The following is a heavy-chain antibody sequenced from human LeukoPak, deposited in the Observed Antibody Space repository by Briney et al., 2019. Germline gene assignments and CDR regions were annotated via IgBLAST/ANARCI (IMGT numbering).Heavy chain of an antibody. D-gene: IGHD1-1*01. CDR3: ASPTTPNFDY. CDR2: ISGDGGST. CDR1: GFTFDDYA. J-gene: IGHJ4*02. Sequence: GGSLRLSCAASGFTFDDYAMHWVRQAPGKGLEWVSLISGDGGSTYYADSVKGRFTISRDNSKNSLYLQMNSLRTEDTALYYCASPTTPNFDYWGQGTLVTVSS. V-gene: IGHV3-43*02.